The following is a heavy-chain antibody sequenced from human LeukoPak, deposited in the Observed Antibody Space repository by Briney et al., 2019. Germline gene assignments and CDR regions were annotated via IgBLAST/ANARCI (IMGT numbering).Heavy chain of an antibody. V-gene: IGHV4-34*01. Sequence: SETLSLTCAVYGGSFSCYYWSGLRQPPGKGLEWSGEINHSGSTNYNPSLKSRVTISVDTSKNQFSLKLSSVTAADTAVYYCARGLPRNRLLWFGELLLFDPWGQGTLVTVSS. CDR1: GGSFSCYY. D-gene: IGHD3-10*01. J-gene: IGHJ5*02. CDR3: ARGLPRNRLLWFGELLLFDP. CDR2: INHSGST.